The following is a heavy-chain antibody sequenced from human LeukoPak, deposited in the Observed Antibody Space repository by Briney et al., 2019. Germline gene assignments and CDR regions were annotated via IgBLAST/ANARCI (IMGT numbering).Heavy chain of an antibody. V-gene: IGHV1-58*02. CDR2: IVVGSGNT. D-gene: IGHD6-19*01. CDR1: GFTFTSSA. CDR3: AAEIAVASGIVLDP. Sequence: SVKVSCKASGFTFTSSAMQWVRQARGQRLEWIGWIVVGSGNTNTAQKFQERATITRDMSTSTAYMELSSLRSEDTAVYYCAAEIAVASGIVLDPWGQGTLVTVSS. J-gene: IGHJ5*02.